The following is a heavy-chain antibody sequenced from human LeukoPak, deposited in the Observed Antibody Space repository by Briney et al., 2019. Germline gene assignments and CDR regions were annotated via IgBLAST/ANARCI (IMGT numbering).Heavy chain of an antibody. D-gene: IGHD3-3*01. CDR2: ISSDGSNK. CDR3: AKDSLPYYDFWSGYYTREDGFDY. CDR1: GFTFSSYG. Sequence: PGRSLRLSCAASGFTFSSYGMQWVRQAPGKGLGWVAVISSDGSNKYYTDSVKGRFTISRDNSKNTLYLQMNSLRAEDTAVYYCAKDSLPYYDFWSGYYTREDGFDYWGQGTLVTVSS. V-gene: IGHV3-30*18. J-gene: IGHJ4*02.